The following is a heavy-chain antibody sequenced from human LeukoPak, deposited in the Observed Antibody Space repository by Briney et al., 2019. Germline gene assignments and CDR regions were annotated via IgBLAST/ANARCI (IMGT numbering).Heavy chain of an antibody. CDR3: ARVALPYYDFWSGYYEYFQH. V-gene: IGHV3-74*01. Sequence: GGSLRLSCAASGFTFSSYWVHWVRQPAGKGLVWVSRIISDGSSTSYEDSAKGRFTISRDNAKNTLYLQMNSLRAEDTAVYYCARVALPYYDFWSGYYEYFQHWGQGTLVTVSS. CDR1: GFTFSSYW. D-gene: IGHD3-3*01. CDR2: IISDGSST. J-gene: IGHJ1*01.